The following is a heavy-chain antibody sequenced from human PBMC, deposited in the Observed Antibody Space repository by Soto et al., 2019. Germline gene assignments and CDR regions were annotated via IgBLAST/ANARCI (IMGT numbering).Heavy chain of an antibody. CDR3: ARELDYEYTWGSYRRTRPLDY. J-gene: IGHJ4*02. Sequence: EVQLVESGGGLVQPGGSLRLSCAASGFTFSSYWMSWVRQAPGKGLEWVANIKQDGSEKYYVDSVKGRFTISRANAKNARYHQMNSLRAEDTVVYYCARELDYEYTWGSYRRTRPLDYLGQGTLVTVSS. CDR1: GFTFSSYW. CDR2: IKQDGSEK. D-gene: IGHD3-16*02. V-gene: IGHV3-7*01.